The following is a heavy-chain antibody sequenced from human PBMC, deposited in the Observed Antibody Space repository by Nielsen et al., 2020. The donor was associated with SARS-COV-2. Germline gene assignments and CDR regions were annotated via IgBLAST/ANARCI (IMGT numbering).Heavy chain of an antibody. J-gene: IGHJ6*03. CDR1: GDSVSSSSAA. CDR2: TYYRSEWYN. D-gene: IGHD4-17*01. CDR3: ARARGAYGDYYYYYYTDV. Sequence: SETLSLTCAISGDSVSSSSAAWNWIRQSPSRGLEWLGRTYYRSEWYNDYAVSVKSRITINPDTSKNQFSLHLNSVTPEDTAVYYCARARGAYGDYYYYYYTDVWGKGTTVTVS. V-gene: IGHV6-1*01.